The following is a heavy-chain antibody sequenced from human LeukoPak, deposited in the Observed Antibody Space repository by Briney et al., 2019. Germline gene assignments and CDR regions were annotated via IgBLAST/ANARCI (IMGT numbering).Heavy chain of an antibody. D-gene: IGHD5-18*01. Sequence: PSETLPLTCTVSGGSISSSTYYWGWIRQPPGKGLEWIGSIYYSGSTYYNPSLKSQVTISVDTSKNQFSLKLSSVTAADTAVYYCASVDTWSREYYYYYMDVWGKGTTVTVSS. CDR2: IYYSGST. CDR3: ASVDTWSREYYYYYMDV. V-gene: IGHV4-39*07. CDR1: GGSISSSTYY. J-gene: IGHJ6*03.